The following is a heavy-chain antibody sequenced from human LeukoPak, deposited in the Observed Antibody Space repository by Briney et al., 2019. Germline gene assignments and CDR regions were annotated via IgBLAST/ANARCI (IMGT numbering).Heavy chain of an antibody. J-gene: IGHJ6*04. CDR1: GFTFSNYG. D-gene: IGHD3-10*01. CDR3: VKGALKWFGELFPPPQYV. V-gene: IGHV3-30*18. Sequence: QPGRSLRLSCAASGFTFSNYGMHWVRQAPGKGLEWVAVISYDGSNKYHADSVKDRFTISRDNSKNTLYLQMNSLRTEDTAVYYCVKGALKWFGELFPPPQYVWGKGTTVTVSS. CDR2: ISYDGSNK.